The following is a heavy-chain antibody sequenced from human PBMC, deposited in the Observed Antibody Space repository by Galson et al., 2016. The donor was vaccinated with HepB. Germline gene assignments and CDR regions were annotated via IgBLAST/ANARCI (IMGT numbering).Heavy chain of an antibody. CDR2: IDHNGKT. V-gene: IGHV4-4*02. D-gene: IGHD2-2*02. J-gene: IGHJ4*02. CDR1: SGSISSNCW. CDR3: VRDYCDSTRCYNYFDS. Sequence: SETLSLTCAVSSGSISSNCWWNWVRQPPGKGLEWIGEIDHNGKTNYNPSLKSRVTISVDKSTNQFSLKMDSVTAADTAVYYCVRDYCDSTRCYNYFDSWGQGTLVTVSS.